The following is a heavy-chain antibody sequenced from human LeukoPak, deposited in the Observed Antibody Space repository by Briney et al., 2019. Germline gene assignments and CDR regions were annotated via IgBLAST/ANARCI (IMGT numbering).Heavy chain of an antibody. J-gene: IGHJ3*02. D-gene: IGHD2-15*01. CDR2: IWYDGTNT. V-gene: IGHV3-33*01. CDR1: GFTFSSYG. CDR3: ARNFCSGGSCYPDAFDI. Sequence: GGSLRLSCAASGFTFSSYGMHWVRQAPGKGLEWVAVIWYDGTNTYYADSVKGRFTISRDNSKNTLYLQMNSLRAEDTAVYYCARNFCSGGSCYPDAFDIWGQGTMVTVSS.